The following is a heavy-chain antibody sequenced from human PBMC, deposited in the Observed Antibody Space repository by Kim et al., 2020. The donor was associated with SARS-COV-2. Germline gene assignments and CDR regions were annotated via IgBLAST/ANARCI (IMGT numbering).Heavy chain of an antibody. CDR3: ARYGSGSHYWFDP. J-gene: IGHJ5*02. CDR2: IYYSGST. V-gene: IGHV4-39*01. D-gene: IGHD3-10*01. Sequence: SETLSLTCTVSGGSISSSSYYWGWIRQPPGKGLEWIGSIYYSGSTHYNPSLKSRVTISVDTSKNQFSLKLSSVTAADTAVYYCARYGSGSHYWFDPWGQGTLVTVAS. CDR1: GGSISSSSYY.